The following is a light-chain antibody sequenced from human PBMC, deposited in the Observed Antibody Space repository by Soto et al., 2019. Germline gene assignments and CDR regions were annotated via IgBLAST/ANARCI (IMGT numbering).Light chain of an antibody. Sequence: DILMTQSPSALSASVGDRVTITCRASQSISTFLAWYQQKPGKAPNLLIYYASNLQSGVTSRFGGSGSGTEFSLTISTLQPDDFATYYCQQYNRYPYTFGQGTKLEIK. CDR3: QQYNRYPYT. CDR2: YAS. CDR1: QSISTF. V-gene: IGKV1-5*03. J-gene: IGKJ2*01.